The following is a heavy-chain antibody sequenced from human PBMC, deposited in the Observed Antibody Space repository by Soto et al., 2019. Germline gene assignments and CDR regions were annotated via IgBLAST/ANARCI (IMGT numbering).Heavy chain of an antibody. CDR3: ARLVIAIFGVDNWFDP. J-gene: IGHJ5*02. CDR2: IYYSGST. Sequence: TSETLSLTCTVSGGSIRSSSHYWGWIRQPPGKGLEWIGSIYYSGSTYSNPSLKSRVTISVDTSKNHFSLKLSSVTAADTAVYFCARLVIAIFGVDNWFDPWGQGTLFTVSS. D-gene: IGHD3-3*01. V-gene: IGHV4-39*01. CDR1: GGSIRSSSHY.